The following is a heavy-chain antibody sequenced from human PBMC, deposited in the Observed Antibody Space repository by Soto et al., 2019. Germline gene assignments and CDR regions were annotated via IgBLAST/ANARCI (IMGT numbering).Heavy chain of an antibody. CDR3: AKMEGMDPWAYSFDY. CDR1: GFTFSDFA. D-gene: IGHD2-2*03. CDR2: IYGGGNGP. Sequence: EVQVLESGGGLVPSVGSLRLSCAANGFTFSDFAMSWVRQAPGKGLEWVSRIYGGGNGPHYADSVKGRVTISRDNSKNTFYLQMNSLRAEDTAVSYCAKMEGMDPWAYSFDYWGQGTLVTVSS. J-gene: IGHJ4*02. V-gene: IGHV3-23*01.